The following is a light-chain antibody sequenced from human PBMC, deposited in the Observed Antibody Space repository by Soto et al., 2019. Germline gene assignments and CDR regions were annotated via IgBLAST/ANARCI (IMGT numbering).Light chain of an antibody. CDR1: QSVSSN. CDR2: GAS. Sequence: EIVMTQSPATLSVSPGERATLSCRASQSVSSNLAWYQQKPGQAPRLLIYGASTRATGIPARFSGSGSGTEFTLTNSSLQSEDFAVYYCQQYNNWPPMAFCQGTKVEIK. CDR3: QQYNNWPPMA. V-gene: IGKV3-15*01. J-gene: IGKJ1*01.